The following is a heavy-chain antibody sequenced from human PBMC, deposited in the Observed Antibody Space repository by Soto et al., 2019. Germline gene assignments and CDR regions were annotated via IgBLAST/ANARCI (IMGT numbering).Heavy chain of an antibody. CDR3: ARSPGRDGYNHFDY. J-gene: IGHJ4*02. D-gene: IGHD5-12*01. CDR2: LTWNGEVL. Sequence: PGGSLRLSCVASGFTFDDYAIHWVRQTPGKGLEWVSGLTWNGEVLGYADSVKGRFTISRDNAKNSLYLEMNSLRAEDTAVYYCARSPGRDGYNHFDYWGQGTLVTVSS. V-gene: IGHV3-9*01. CDR1: GFTFDDYA.